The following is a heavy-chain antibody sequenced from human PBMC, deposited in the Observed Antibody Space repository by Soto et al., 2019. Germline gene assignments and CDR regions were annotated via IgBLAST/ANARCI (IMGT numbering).Heavy chain of an antibody. CDR2: ISYEGSEK. V-gene: IGHV3-30*18. CDR1: GFTFSNNG. CDR3: VKDKGAAAGFDY. Sequence: QVHLVESGGGVVQPGRSLRLSCAASGFTFSNNGMHWVRQAPGKGLEWMGVISYEGSEKDYAGSVKGRFTISRDNSKNTLDLQMDTLRAEDTARYYCVKDKGAAAGFDYWGQGILVTVSS. D-gene: IGHD6-13*01. J-gene: IGHJ4*02.